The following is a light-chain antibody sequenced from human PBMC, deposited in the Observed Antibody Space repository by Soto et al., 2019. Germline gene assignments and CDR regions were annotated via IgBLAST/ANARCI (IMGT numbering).Light chain of an antibody. Sequence: SCTGTSSDVGGHNSVCWYQQHPGKVPKLLIYEVTNRPSGVSSRFSGSKSGNTASLTISGLQAEDEADYYCSSYVTGNTVVFGGGTKVTVL. CDR3: SSYVTGNTVV. V-gene: IGLV2-14*01. CDR1: SSDVGGHNS. CDR2: EVT. J-gene: IGLJ3*02.